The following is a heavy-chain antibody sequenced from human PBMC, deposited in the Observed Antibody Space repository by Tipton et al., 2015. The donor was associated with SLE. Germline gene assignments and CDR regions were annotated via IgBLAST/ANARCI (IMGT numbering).Heavy chain of an antibody. CDR1: GGSISSGSYY. CDR2: IYTSGST. D-gene: IGHD6-13*01. Sequence: TLSLTCTVSGGSISSGSYYWSWIRQPAGKGLEWIGRIYTSGSTNYNPSLKSRVTISVDTSKNQFSLKLSSVTAADTAVYFCARTRQQLDGDYYYYMDVWGKGTTVIVSS. J-gene: IGHJ6*03. CDR3: ARTRQQLDGDYYYYMDV. V-gene: IGHV4-61*02.